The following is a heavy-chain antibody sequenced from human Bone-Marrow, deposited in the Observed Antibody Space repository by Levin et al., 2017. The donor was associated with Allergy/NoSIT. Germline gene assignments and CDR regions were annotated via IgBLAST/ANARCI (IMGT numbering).Heavy chain of an antibody. CDR3: ARLGLVPAAPSGNWFDP. V-gene: IGHV1-8*01. CDR1: GYTFTSYD. D-gene: IGHD2-2*01. J-gene: IGHJ5*02. CDR2: MNPNSGNT. Sequence: GESLKISCKASGYTFTSYDISWVRQATGQGLEWMGWMNPNSGNTGYAQKFQGRVTMTRNTSISTAYMELSSLRSEDTAVYYCARLGLVPAAPSGNWFDPWGQGTLVTVSS.